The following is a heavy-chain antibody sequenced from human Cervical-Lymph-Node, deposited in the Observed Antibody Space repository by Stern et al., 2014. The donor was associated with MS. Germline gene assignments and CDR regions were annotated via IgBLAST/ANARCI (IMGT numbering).Heavy chain of an antibody. V-gene: IGHV3-64*01. Sequence: EVKLVESGAGLVQPGGSLRLSCAASGFTFSSYAMHWVRQAPGKGLEYVSVISSNGGSTYYANAVKGRFTISRDNSKNTLYLHMGSLRVEDMAVYYCARGVTYCGGDCYGWYFDLWGRGTLVTVSS. CDR2: ISSNGGST. CDR3: ARGVTYCGGDCYGWYFDL. CDR1: GFTFSSYA. J-gene: IGHJ2*01. D-gene: IGHD2-21*02.